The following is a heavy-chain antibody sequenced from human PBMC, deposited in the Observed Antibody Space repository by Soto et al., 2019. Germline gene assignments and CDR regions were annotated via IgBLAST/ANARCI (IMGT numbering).Heavy chain of an antibody. CDR2: ISYDGSNK. V-gene: IGHV3-30-3*01. CDR3: ARLSRQAPYYYYGMDV. J-gene: IGHJ6*02. Sequence: GGSLRLSCAASGFTFSSYAMHWVRQAPGKGLEWVAVISYDGSNKYYADSVKGRFTISRDNSKNTLYLQMNSLRAEDTAVYYCARLSRQAPYYYYGMDVWGQGTTVTVSS. D-gene: IGHD3-16*02. CDR1: GFTFSSYA.